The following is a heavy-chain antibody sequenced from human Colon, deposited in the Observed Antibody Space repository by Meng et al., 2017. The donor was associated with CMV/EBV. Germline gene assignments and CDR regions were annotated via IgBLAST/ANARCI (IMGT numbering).Heavy chain of an antibody. Sequence: GGSLRLSCAGSGFSFSSYSMHWVRQTPGKGLEWVAIISSNANHNFYAASVQGRFTISRDNFKSTLYLQMDSLTSEDTAVYYCARVMTGYQVLSNLGDYWGQGTLVTVSS. D-gene: IGHD2-2*01. V-gene: IGHV3-33*08. CDR1: GFSFSSYS. J-gene: IGHJ4*02. CDR3: ARVMTGYQVLSNLGDY. CDR2: ISSNANHN.